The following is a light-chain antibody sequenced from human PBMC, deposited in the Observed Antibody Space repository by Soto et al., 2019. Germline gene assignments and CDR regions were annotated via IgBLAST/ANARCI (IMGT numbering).Light chain of an antibody. J-gene: IGLJ2*01. Sequence: QSVLTQPPSASGSPGQSVTISCTGTGSDVGGYNFVSWYQQHPGKAPKLMIYEVTKRPSGVPDRFSGSKSGNTASLTVSGLQAEDEAGYYCSSYAGSNNYVVFGGGTKLTVL. V-gene: IGLV2-8*01. CDR3: SSYAGSNNYVV. CDR2: EVT. CDR1: GSDVGGYNF.